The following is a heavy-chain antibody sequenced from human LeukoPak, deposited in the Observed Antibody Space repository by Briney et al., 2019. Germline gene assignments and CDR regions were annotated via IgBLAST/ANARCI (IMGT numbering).Heavy chain of an antibody. CDR2: INPNSGGT. Sequence: ASVKVSCKASGYTFTGYYMHWVRQAPGQGLEWMGWINPNSGGTNYAQKFQGRVTVTRDMSTSTVYMELSSLRSEDTAVYYCARGADYGDYRTWFDPWGQGTLVTVSS. V-gene: IGHV1-2*02. CDR3: ARGADYGDYRTWFDP. CDR1: GYTFTGYY. J-gene: IGHJ5*02. D-gene: IGHD4-17*01.